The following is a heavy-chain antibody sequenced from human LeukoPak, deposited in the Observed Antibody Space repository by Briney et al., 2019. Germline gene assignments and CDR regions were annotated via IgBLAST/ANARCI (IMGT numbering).Heavy chain of an antibody. Sequence: PGRSLRLSCAASGFTFDDYAMHWVRQAPGKGLEWVSAISKSGTYIKYADSVKGRFTVSRDNAKNSLFLQMNSLRVEDTAVYYCAREVVIVVEPAANTIDYWGQGTRVTVSS. CDR2: ISKSGTYI. CDR1: GFTFDDYA. V-gene: IGHV3-21*01. J-gene: IGHJ4*02. D-gene: IGHD2-2*01. CDR3: AREVVIVVEPAANTIDY.